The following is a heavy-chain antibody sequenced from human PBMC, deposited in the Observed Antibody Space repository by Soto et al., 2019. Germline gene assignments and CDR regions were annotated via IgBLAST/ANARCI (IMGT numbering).Heavy chain of an antibody. D-gene: IGHD1-1*01. CDR3: AAAQASASGTSYNIFDY. CDR1: RGSINSYY. Sequence: ETLSLTCTVSRGSINSYYWNWIRQSPGKGPEWVGYIYYGGSTNYNPSLKSRVTISVDASKKQLSLRLTSVTAADTAVYYCAAAQASASGTSYNIFDYWGQGTLVTVSS. V-gene: IGHV4-59*01. CDR2: IYYGGST. J-gene: IGHJ4*02.